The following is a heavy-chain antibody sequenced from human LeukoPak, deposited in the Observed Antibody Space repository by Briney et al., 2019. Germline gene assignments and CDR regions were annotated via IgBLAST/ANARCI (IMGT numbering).Heavy chain of an antibody. CDR3: AKQGGARQDYYMDV. CDR1: GGSLNRYS. CDR2: IIPVFDTA. V-gene: IGHV1-69*13. D-gene: IGHD1/OR15-1a*01. J-gene: IGHJ6*03. Sequence: SVKVSCKASGGSLNRYSISWVRQAPGQGLEWMGRIIPVFDTAKYAQKFQGRVTITADVPSDTAYLELSSLTSEDTAMYFCAKQGGARQDYYMDVWGNGTTVTVSS.